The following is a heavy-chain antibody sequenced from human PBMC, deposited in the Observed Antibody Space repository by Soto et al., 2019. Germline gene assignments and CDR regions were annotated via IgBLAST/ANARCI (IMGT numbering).Heavy chain of an antibody. Sequence: QVQLQESGPGLVKPSETLSLTCTVSGGSISSYYWSWIRQPAGKGLEWIGRIYTSGSTNYNPSLKSRVTMSVDTSKNQFSLKLSSVTAADTAVYYGARDGTRYCSGGSCYWFDPWGQGTLVTVSS. D-gene: IGHD2-15*01. J-gene: IGHJ5*02. CDR2: IYTSGST. V-gene: IGHV4-4*07. CDR3: ARDGTRYCSGGSCYWFDP. CDR1: GGSISSYY.